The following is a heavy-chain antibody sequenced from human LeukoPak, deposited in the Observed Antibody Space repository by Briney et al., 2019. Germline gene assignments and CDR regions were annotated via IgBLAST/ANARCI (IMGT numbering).Heavy chain of an antibody. CDR2: IYHSGST. CDR1: GGSISSGGYY. CDR3: ARSVGYCSSTSCYTFDY. D-gene: IGHD2-2*02. Sequence: PSQTLSLTCTVSGGSISSGGYYWSWIRQPPGKGLEWIGYIYHSGSTYYNPSLKSRVTISVDRSKNQFSLKLSSVTAADTAVYYCARSVGYCSSTSCYTFDYWGQGTLVTVSS. J-gene: IGHJ4*02. V-gene: IGHV4-30-2*01.